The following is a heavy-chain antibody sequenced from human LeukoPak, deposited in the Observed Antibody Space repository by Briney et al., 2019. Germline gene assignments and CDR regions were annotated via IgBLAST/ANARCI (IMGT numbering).Heavy chain of an antibody. D-gene: IGHD4-17*01. J-gene: IGHJ4*02. CDR3: AREDSDYGVTYFDY. Sequence: SETLSLTCTVSGGSISSGGYYWSWIRQHPGKGLEWIGYIYYSGSTYYNPSLKSRVTISVDTSKNQFSLKLSSVTAADTAVYYCAREDSDYGVTYFDYWGQGTLVTVSS. CDR2: IYYSGST. V-gene: IGHV4-31*03. CDR1: GGSISSGGYY.